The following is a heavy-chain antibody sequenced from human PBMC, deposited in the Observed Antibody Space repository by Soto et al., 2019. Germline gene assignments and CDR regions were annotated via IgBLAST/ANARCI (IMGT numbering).Heavy chain of an antibody. J-gene: IGHJ4*02. CDR1: GGSFSGYY. CDR3: ARRYYYGSGSYYTQFYGYL. D-gene: IGHD3-10*01. Sequence: PSETLSLTCAVYGGSFSGYYWSWIRQPPGKGLEWIGEINHSGSTNYNPSLKSRVTISVDTSKNQFSLKLSSVTAAETAVYYCARRYYYGSGSYYTQFYGYLRGKGTLVTVSS. CDR2: INHSGST. V-gene: IGHV4-34*01.